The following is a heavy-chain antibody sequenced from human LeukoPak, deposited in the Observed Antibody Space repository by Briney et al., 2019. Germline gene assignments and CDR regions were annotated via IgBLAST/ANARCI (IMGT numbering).Heavy chain of an antibody. CDR3: ARGSTYYESSGQVPFDY. V-gene: IGHV4-34*01. CDR1: GGSFSGYY. Sequence: SETLSLTCAVYGGSFSGYYWSWIRQPPGKGLEWIGEINHSGSTNYNPSLKSRVTISVDTSKNQFSLKLSPVTAADTAVYYCARGSTYYESSGQVPFDYWGQGTLVTVSS. CDR2: INHSGST. D-gene: IGHD3-22*01. J-gene: IGHJ4*02.